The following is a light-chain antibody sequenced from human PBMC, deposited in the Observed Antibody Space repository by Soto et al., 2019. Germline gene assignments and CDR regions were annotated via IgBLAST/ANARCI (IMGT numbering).Light chain of an antibody. J-gene: IGKJ2*01. V-gene: IGKV1-39*01. CDR1: QSINIY. CDR2: GAS. CDR3: QQSYRSPYT. Sequence: IQMTQSPSSLSASVGYRVTVTCRASQSINIYLNWYQQKPGKAPTLLIYGASSLQSGVPSRFSGGGSRTDFTLTISSLQPEDFATYYCQQSYRSPYTFGQGTKLEIK.